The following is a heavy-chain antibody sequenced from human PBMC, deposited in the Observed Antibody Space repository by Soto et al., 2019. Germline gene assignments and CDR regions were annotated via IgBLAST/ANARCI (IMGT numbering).Heavy chain of an antibody. CDR2: IWYDGSNK. J-gene: IGHJ6*02. D-gene: IGHD6-6*01. Sequence: PGGSLRLSCAASGFTFSSYGMHWVRQAPGKGLEWVAVIWYDGSNKYYADSVKGRFTISRDNSKNTLYLQMNSLRAEDTAVYYCAVIAARPLYYGMDAWGQGTTVTVSS. V-gene: IGHV3-33*01. CDR3: AVIAARPLYYGMDA. CDR1: GFTFSSYG.